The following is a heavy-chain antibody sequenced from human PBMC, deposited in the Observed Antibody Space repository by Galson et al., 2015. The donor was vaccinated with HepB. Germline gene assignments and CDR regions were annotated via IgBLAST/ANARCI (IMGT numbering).Heavy chain of an antibody. CDR1: GFNFSTNV. Sequence: SLRLSCAAAGFNFSTNVMHWVRSSPGKGLEWAAVISYDGNTQYYADSVKGRFTLSRDNSKNTLSLQMNSLKPEDTAIYYCAKDYSSGWDLGHWGQGTLVTVSS. J-gene: IGHJ5*02. CDR3: AKDYSSGWDLGH. D-gene: IGHD6-19*01. CDR2: ISYDGNTQ. V-gene: IGHV3-30*18.